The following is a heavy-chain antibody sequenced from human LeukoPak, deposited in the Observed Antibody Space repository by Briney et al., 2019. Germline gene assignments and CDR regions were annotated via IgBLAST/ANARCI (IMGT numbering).Heavy chain of an antibody. V-gene: IGHV1-69*13. CDR1: GGTFSSYA. CDR3: ARAVEWGSGSYPADY. Sequence: SVKVSCKASGGTFSSYAIGWVRQAPGQGLEWMGGIIPIFGTANYAQKFQGRVTITADESTSTAYMELSSLRSEDTAVYYCARAVEWGSGSYPADYWGQGTLVTVSS. CDR2: IIPIFGTA. J-gene: IGHJ4*02. D-gene: IGHD3-10*01.